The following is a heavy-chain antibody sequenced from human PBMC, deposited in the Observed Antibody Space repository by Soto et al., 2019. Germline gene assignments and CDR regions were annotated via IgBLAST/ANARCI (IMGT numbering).Heavy chain of an antibody. J-gene: IGHJ4*02. CDR1: GYTFTSYS. CDR2: FNAGSGNT. D-gene: IGHD4-17*01. CDR3: ARESTRTTAPDY. V-gene: IGHV1-3*01. Sequence: ASVKVSCKASGYTFTSYSMHWVRQAPGQMLEWMGWFNAGSGNTKYSQKFQGRVTITRDTSATTAYMELSSLRYEDTAVYYCARESTRTTAPDYWGQGTLVTVSS.